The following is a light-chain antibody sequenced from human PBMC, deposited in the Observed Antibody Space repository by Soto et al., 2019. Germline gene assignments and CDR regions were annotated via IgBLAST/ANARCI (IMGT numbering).Light chain of an antibody. J-gene: IGLJ3*02. CDR1: SSDVGDYDY. CDR2: EVR. CDR3: SSYTNSNTWV. Sequence: QSALTQPASVSGSPGQSITISCTGTSSDVGDYDYVSWYQQHPGKAPKLMIYEVRNRTSGVSNRFSGSKSGNTASLAISGLQAEDEANYYCSSYTNSNTWVLGGGTKLTVL. V-gene: IGLV2-14*01.